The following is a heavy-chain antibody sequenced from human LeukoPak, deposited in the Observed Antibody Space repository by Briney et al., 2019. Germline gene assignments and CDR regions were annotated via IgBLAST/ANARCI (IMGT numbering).Heavy chain of an antibody. D-gene: IGHD3-22*01. CDR2: IYTSGST. V-gene: IGHV4-4*07. CDR1: GGSISSYY. Sequence: SETLSLTCTVSGGSISSYYWSWIRQPAGNGLEWIGRIYTSGSTNYNPSLKSRVTMSVDTSKNQFSLKLSSVTAADTAVYYCARGESGDSSGYYYPYYFDYWGQGTLVTVSS. J-gene: IGHJ4*02. CDR3: ARGESGDSSGYYYPYYFDY.